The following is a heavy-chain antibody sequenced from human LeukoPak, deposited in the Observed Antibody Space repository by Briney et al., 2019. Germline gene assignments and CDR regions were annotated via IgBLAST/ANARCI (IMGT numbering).Heavy chain of an antibody. CDR2: ISAYNGNT. V-gene: IGHV1-18*01. CDR3: ARVDYGDYVEDL. J-gene: IGHJ5*02. D-gene: IGHD4-17*01. Sequence: EASVNVSCKASGYTFTSYGISWVRQAHGQRHERMGWISAYNGNTNYAQKLQGRVTMTTDTSTSTAYMELRSLRSYDTAVYYCARVDYGDYVEDLWGQGTLVTVSS. CDR1: GYTFTSYG.